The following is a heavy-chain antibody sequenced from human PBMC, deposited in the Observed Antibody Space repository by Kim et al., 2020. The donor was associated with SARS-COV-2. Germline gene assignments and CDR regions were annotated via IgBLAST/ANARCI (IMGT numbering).Heavy chain of an antibody. V-gene: IGHV2-5*02. D-gene: IGHD2-2*01. J-gene: IGHJ4*02. Sequence: SGPTLVNPTQTLTLTCTFSGFSLSTSGVGVGWIRHPPGKALEWLALIYWDDDKRYSPSLKSRLTITKDTSKNQVVLTMTNMDPVDTATYYCAHRGSCGTSCPIDYWGQGTLVTVSS. CDR1: GFSLSTSGVG. CDR3: AHRGSCGTSCPIDY. CDR2: IYWDDDK.